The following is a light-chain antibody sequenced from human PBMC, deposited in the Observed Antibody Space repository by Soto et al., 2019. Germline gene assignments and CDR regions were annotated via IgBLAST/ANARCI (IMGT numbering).Light chain of an antibody. J-gene: IGKJ1*01. CDR2: KTS. Sequence: IQMTLSPSTLSASVGDTVTITCRASESIYSWLAWYKQIPGKAPQLLMYKTSTLQGGVPSRFSGSGSGAEYTLTISSLQPDDFATYYCQEYNTNSRTFGQGTRVENK. CDR3: QEYNTNSRT. CDR1: ESIYSW. V-gene: IGKV1-5*03.